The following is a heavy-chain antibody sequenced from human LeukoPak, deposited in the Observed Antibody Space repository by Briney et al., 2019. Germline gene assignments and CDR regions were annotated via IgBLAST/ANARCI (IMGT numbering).Heavy chain of an antibody. V-gene: IGHV5-51*01. CDR1: GYSFTNYW. J-gene: IGHJ4*02. CDR3: ARNKCSGGSCYFDY. CDR2: IYPGDSDT. Sequence: AESLKISCTGSGYSFTNYWIGWVRHMPGKGLELMGIIYPGDSDTRYSPSFQGQVTISADKSISTAYLQWSSLKASDTAMYYCARNKCSGGSCYFDYWGQGTLVTVSS. D-gene: IGHD2-15*01.